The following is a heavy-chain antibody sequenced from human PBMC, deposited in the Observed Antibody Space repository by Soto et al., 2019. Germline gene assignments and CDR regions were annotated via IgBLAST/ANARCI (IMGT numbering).Heavy chain of an antibody. J-gene: IGHJ5*02. CDR3: AKPLEPGHCSGGSCYVRWFDP. Sequence: EVQLLESGGGLVQPGGSLRLSCAASGITFSSYAMSWVRQAPGKGLEWVSSISVSGGSTFYADSVKGRFTISRDNSKNTVYLQMNSLRGEDTALYYCAKPLEPGHCSGGSCYVRWFDPWGQGTLVTVSS. V-gene: IGHV3-23*01. D-gene: IGHD2-15*01. CDR2: ISVSGGST. CDR1: GITFSSYA.